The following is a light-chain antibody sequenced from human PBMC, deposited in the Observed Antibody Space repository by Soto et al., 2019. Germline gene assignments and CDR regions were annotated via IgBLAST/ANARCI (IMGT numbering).Light chain of an antibody. V-gene: IGKV1-39*01. Sequence: DIQMTQSPLSLSASVGESVTITCRASQNITNFLNWYQQKPGKPPRLLIFGTSTLQGGVPSRFRGSRSETDFSLTISRLQPEDFATYICQQSYRSPLNFGPGTRVA. J-gene: IGKJ3*01. CDR2: GTS. CDR3: QQSYRSPLN. CDR1: QNITNF.